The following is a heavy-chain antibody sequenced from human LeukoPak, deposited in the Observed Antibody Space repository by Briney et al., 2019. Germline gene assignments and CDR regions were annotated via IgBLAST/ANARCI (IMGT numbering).Heavy chain of an antibody. CDR1: GGSISSYY. Sequence: SETLSLTCTVSGGSISSYYWSWIRQPPGKGLEWIGYIYTSGSTNYNPSLKSRVTISVDTSKNQFSLKLSSVTAADTAVYYCASHDSSGYYSVGYWGQGTLVTVSS. J-gene: IGHJ4*02. V-gene: IGHV4-4*09. CDR2: IYTSGST. CDR3: ASHDSSGYYSVGY. D-gene: IGHD3-22*01.